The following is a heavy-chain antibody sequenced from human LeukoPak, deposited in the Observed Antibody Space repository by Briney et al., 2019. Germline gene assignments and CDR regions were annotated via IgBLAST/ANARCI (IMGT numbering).Heavy chain of an antibody. J-gene: IGHJ4*02. CDR2: ISVGGSTI. V-gene: IGHV3-48*03. CDR1: GFTFSSYE. Sequence: GGSLRLSCAASGFTFSSYEMNWVRQAPGKGLEWVSYISVGGSTIYYADSVKGRFTISRDNAKNSLYLQMNSLRAEDTAVYYCARGVWGSYRLFDYWGQGTLVTVSS. D-gene: IGHD3-16*02. CDR3: ARGVWGSYRLFDY.